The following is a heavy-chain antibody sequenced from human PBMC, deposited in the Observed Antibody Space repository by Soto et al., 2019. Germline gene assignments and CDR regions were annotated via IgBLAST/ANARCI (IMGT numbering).Heavy chain of an antibody. D-gene: IGHD6-19*01. Sequence: EVQLLESGGGLVQPGGSLRLSCAASGLTFSSYAMNWVRQAPGKGLEWVSGISGSGGTTYYADSVKGRFTISRDNSKNTLYLQMKSLRAEETAVYYCANEPSNSGCFDYWGQGTVVTVSS. J-gene: IGHJ4*02. CDR2: ISGSGGTT. CDR1: GLTFSSYA. CDR3: ANEPSNSGCFDY. V-gene: IGHV3-23*01.